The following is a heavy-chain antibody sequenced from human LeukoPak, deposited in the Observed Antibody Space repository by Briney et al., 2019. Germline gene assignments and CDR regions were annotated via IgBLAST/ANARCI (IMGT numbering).Heavy chain of an antibody. D-gene: IGHD6-6*01. CDR2: VNRHSGDT. CDR1: GYTFTGYF. J-gene: IGHJ4*02. CDR3: ARDPAEHLVGIDY. Sequence: ASVKVSCKASGYTFTGYFIQWVRQAPGQGLEWMGWVNRHSGDTEYEQKFQGMVTMTRTTSIGAAYMELSGLKSDATAVYYCARDPAEHLVGIDYWGQGTLVTVSS. V-gene: IGHV1-2*02.